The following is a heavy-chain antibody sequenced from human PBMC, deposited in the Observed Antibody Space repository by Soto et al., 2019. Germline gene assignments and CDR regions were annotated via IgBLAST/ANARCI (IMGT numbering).Heavy chain of an antibody. Sequence: GGSLRLSCTDSGFTFSSYPLSWVRQAPGKGLEWVSAISGSGGSTYYADSVKGRFTISRDNSKNTLYLQMNSLRAEDTAVYYCATGGSGYYYFEYWGQGTMVTVSS. CDR1: GFTFSSYP. D-gene: IGHD3-22*01. CDR2: ISGSGGST. CDR3: ATGGSGYYYFEY. V-gene: IGHV3-23*01. J-gene: IGHJ4*03.